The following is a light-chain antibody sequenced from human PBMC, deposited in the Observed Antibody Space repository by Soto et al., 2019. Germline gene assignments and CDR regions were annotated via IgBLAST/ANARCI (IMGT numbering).Light chain of an antibody. J-gene: IGLJ2*01. CDR1: SRDVGSYNL. Sequence: QSALTQPASVSGSPGQSITSSCTGTSRDVGSYNLVSWYQQHPGKAPKLMIYEGSKRPSGVSNRFSGSKSGNTASLTISGLQAEDEADYYCCSYAGSSTHVVFGGGTKLTVL. CDR2: EGS. CDR3: CSYAGSSTHVV. V-gene: IGLV2-23*01.